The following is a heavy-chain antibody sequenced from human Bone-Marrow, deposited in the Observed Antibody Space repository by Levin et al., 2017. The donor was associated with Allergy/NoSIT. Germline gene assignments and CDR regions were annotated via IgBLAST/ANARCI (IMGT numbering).Heavy chain of an antibody. J-gene: IGHJ4*02. CDR3: AKGEGSRLYDYFAPGSFYNKYYFDF. D-gene: IGHD3-16*01. V-gene: IGHV3-20*04. Sequence: AGGSLRLSCAASGFMFDDYGMSWVRQAPGKGLEWVSGINWNGGTQGYRDSVKGRFTISRDNVKNSLYLQMNSLRAEDTALYYCAKGEGSRLYDYFAPGSFYNKYYFDFWGQGTLVTVSS. CDR1: GFMFDDYG. CDR2: INWNGGTQ.